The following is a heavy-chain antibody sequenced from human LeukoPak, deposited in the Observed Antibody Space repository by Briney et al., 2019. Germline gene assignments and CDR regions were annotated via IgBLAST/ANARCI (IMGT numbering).Heavy chain of an antibody. CDR1: GGSISSSY. V-gene: IGHV4-4*07. CDR3: ARDPNSAL. J-gene: IGHJ4*02. CDR2: IYTSGST. Sequence: PSETLSLTCTVSGGSISSSYWSWIRQPAGKGLEWIGRIYTSGSTNYNYNPSLKSRVTMSVDTSKNQFSLQLSSVTAADTAVYYCARDPNSALWGQGTLVTVSS. D-gene: IGHD2-21*01.